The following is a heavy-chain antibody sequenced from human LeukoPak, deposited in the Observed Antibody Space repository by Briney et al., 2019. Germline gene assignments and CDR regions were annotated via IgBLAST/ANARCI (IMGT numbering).Heavy chain of an antibody. V-gene: IGHV3-NL1*01. J-gene: IGHJ4*02. CDR1: GFIFSSYA. D-gene: IGHD3-10*01. Sequence: GGSLRLSCAASGFIFSSYAMHWVRQAPGKGLEWVSAITGSSSHTYYADSMKGRFTISRDNSKNTLYLQINNLRAEDTAVYYCARDEGSGSYYPDYWGQGTLVTVSS. CDR2: ITGSSSHT. CDR3: ARDEGSGSYYPDY.